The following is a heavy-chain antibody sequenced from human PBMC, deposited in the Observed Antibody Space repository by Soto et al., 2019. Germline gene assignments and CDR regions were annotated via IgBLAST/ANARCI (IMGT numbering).Heavy chain of an antibody. CDR1: GFTFSNHR. J-gene: IGHJ6*02. CDR3: ARRITMVRGPYYYYAMDV. V-gene: IGHV3-48*02. D-gene: IGHD3-10*01. Sequence: LRLSCAASGFTFSNHRMHWVRQAPGKGLEWLSYITSTSSTKHYAASVEGRFTISRDNAKNSLYLQMNSLRDEDTAVYYCARRITMVRGPYYYYAMDVWGQGTTVTVSS. CDR2: ITSTSSTK.